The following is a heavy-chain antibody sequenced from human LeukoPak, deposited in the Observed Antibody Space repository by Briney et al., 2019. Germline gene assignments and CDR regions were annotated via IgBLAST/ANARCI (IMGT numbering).Heavy chain of an antibody. CDR1: GYTFTGYY. V-gene: IGHV1-2*02. CDR2: INPNSGGT. Sequence: ASVKVSCKASGYTFTGYYMHWVRQAPGQGLEWMGWINPNSGGTNYAQKFQGRVTMTRDTSISTAYMELSRLRSDDTAVYYCASETVGALKRYYFDYWGQGILVTVSS. J-gene: IGHJ4*02. CDR3: ASETVGALKRYYFDY. D-gene: IGHD1-26*01.